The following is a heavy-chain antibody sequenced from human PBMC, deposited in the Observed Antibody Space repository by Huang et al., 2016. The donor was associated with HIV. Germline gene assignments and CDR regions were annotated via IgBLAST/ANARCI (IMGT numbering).Heavy chain of an antibody. CDR3: AREGQTWYGKPIAAFEI. V-gene: IGHV1-69*10. CDR2: IVPLFSVT. J-gene: IGHJ3*02. Sequence: VQLVQSGAEVKRPGTSVKISCKASGGSFNSIAFNWVRQAPGQGLQDRGGIVPLFSVTNYAEKFRGRLTISADKSTSTVFMELRGLTSEDTAVFFCAREGQTWYGKPIAAFEIWGQGTTVIVSP. CDR1: GGSFNSIA. D-gene: IGHD6-13*01.